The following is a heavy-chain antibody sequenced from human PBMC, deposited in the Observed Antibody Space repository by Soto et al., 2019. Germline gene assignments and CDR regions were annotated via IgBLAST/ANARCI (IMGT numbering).Heavy chain of an antibody. J-gene: IGHJ4*02. CDR2: ISGSGGTT. D-gene: IGHD3-3*01. Sequence: PEGSLRLSCTVSGFSFGSHAMSWVRQAPGKGLECVSGISGSGGTTFYADSVKGRFTISRDNSKKTLYLQMDSLRAGDTAIYYCAKTPYDFWSSGQYLFDHWGQGTLVTVSS. V-gene: IGHV3-23*01. CDR3: AKTPYDFWSSGQYLFDH. CDR1: GFSFGSHA.